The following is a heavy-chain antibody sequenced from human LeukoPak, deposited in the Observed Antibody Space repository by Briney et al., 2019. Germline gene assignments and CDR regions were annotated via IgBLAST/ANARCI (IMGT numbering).Heavy chain of an antibody. V-gene: IGHV3-64D*06. CDR2: VSSNGVNT. CDR3: VKGSKYSNGWLDY. Sequence: PGGSLTLSCSASGFTFTSSAMHWVRQAPGKGLEYLSGVSSNGVNTYYADSVKGRFTISRDNSKNTLYLQMSSLRAEDTAVYYCVKGSKYSNGWLDYWGQGTLVTVTS. J-gene: IGHJ4*02. CDR1: GFTFTSSA. D-gene: IGHD6-19*01.